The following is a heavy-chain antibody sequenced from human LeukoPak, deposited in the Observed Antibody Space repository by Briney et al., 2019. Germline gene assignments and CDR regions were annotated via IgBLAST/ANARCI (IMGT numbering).Heavy chain of an antibody. V-gene: IGHV3-74*01. CDR3: ATASPGYSSSWYFDY. Sequence: PGGSLRLSCATSGFTFSTFWMHWVRQAPGKGLVWVSRINHDGSSTNYADSVKGRSTISRDNAKNTLYLQMNSLRAEDTAVYYCATASPGYSSSWYFDYWGQGTLVTVSS. CDR1: GFTFSTFW. D-gene: IGHD6-13*01. J-gene: IGHJ4*02. CDR2: INHDGSST.